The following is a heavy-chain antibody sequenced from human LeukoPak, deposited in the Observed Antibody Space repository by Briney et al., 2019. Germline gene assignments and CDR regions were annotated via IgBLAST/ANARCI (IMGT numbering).Heavy chain of an antibody. V-gene: IGHV4-59*01. D-gene: IGHD3-10*02. Sequence: KSSETLSLTCTVSGGSISPYYWSWIRQPPRKGLEWLGYIYYSGNTEYKPSLKSRVAMSVDTSKNQFSLRLSSVTAADTAVYYCARSTGSTMFIDYWGQGTLVTVSS. J-gene: IGHJ4*02. CDR2: IYYSGNT. CDR3: ARSTGSTMFIDY. CDR1: GGSISPYY.